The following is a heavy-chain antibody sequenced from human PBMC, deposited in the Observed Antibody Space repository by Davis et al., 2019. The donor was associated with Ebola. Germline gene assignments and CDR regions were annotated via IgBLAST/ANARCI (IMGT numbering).Heavy chain of an antibody. CDR1: GFTFSSYA. CDR2: ISGSGGST. CDR3: ARDRAWRYDFWSGYGSRGFDY. Sequence: GGSLRLSCAASGFTFSSYAMSWVRQAPGKGLEWVSAISGSGGSTYYADSVKGRFTISRDNSKNTLYLQMNSLRAEDTAVYYCARDRAWRYDFWSGYGSRGFDYWGQGTLVTVSS. D-gene: IGHD3-3*01. V-gene: IGHV3-23*01. J-gene: IGHJ4*02.